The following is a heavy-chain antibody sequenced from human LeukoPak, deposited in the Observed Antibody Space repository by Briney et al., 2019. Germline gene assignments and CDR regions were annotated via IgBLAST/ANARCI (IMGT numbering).Heavy chain of an antibody. Sequence: SQTLSLTCAISGDSVSSSNGAWNWIRQSPSRGLEWLGRTYYRSKWYNDYAGSMKGRITISPDTSKNRFSLQLNSVTPEDTAVYYCARGVGTSGWYTFDYWGQGTLVTVSS. J-gene: IGHJ4*02. D-gene: IGHD6-19*01. CDR2: TYYRSKWYN. CDR1: GDSVSSSNGA. V-gene: IGHV6-1*01. CDR3: ARGVGTSGWYTFDY.